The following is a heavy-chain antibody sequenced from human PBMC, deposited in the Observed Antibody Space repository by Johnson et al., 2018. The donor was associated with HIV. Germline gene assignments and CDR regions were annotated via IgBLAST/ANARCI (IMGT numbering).Heavy chain of an antibody. CDR3: VVDGYKGSFNAFDI. J-gene: IGHJ3*02. V-gene: IGHV3-66*01. Sequence: VQLVESGGGSVKPGGSLRLSCAASGFTFSDYYMNWVRQAPGKGLEWVSVIYSGGSTYYADSVKGRFTISRDNSKNTLYLQMNSLRAEDTAVYYCVVDGYKGSFNAFDIWGQGTMVTVSS. CDR1: GFTFSDYY. CDR2: IYSGGST. D-gene: IGHD5-24*01.